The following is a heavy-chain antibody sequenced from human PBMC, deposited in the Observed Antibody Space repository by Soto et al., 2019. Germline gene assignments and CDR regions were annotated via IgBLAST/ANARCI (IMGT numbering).Heavy chain of an antibody. CDR1: GFTFSSYA. Sequence: GGSLRLSCAASGFTFSSYAMSWVRQAPGKGLEWVSAISGSGGSTYYADSVKGRFTISRDNSKNTLYLQMNSLRAEDTAVYYCANSLTYYDSSGYYYPPFDYWGQGTLVTVSS. V-gene: IGHV3-23*01. CDR3: ANSLTYYDSSGYYYPPFDY. J-gene: IGHJ4*02. CDR2: ISGSGGST. D-gene: IGHD3-22*01.